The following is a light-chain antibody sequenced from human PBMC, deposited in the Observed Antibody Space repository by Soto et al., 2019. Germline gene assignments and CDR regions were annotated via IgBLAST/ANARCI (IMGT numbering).Light chain of an antibody. J-gene: IGKJ1*01. CDR3: QQYDNWPWT. CDR2: GES. CDR1: QSISDT. Sequence: EIVMTQSPATVSVSPGGRATLSCRASQSISDTLAWYQQKPGQAPRLLIHGESTRATGFPARFSGSGSGTDFTLTIGSLQSEDFAVYYCQQYDNWPWTFGQGTKVEIK. V-gene: IGKV3-15*01.